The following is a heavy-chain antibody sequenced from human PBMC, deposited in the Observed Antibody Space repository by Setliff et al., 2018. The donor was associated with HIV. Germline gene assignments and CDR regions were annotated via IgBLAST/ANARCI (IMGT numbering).Heavy chain of an antibody. V-gene: IGHV3-74*03. J-gene: IGHJ5*02. CDR3: VRVVTFFSTGPHFDP. CDR2: INSDGSTT. Sequence: LRLSCEVSGFTFSTYWMHWVRQAPGKGLVWVSRINSDGSTTTYADSVKGRFTISRDNAKNTVYLQMNSLRAEDTGVYYCVRVVTFFSTGPHFDPWGQGTLVTVSS. CDR1: GFTFSTYW. D-gene: IGHD2-21*02.